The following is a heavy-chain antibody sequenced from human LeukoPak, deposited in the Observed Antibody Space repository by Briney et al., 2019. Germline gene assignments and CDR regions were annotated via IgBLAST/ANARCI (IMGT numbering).Heavy chain of an antibody. J-gene: IGHJ4*02. Sequence: GGSLRLSCAASGFTFSAYWLNWVRQAPGKGLEWVANIKPDGTEQYYVDSVKGRFTISRDNAKNSLYLQMNSLRAEDTAVYYCARDSRYYDSSGYESWGQGTLVTVSS. D-gene: IGHD3-22*01. CDR3: ARDSRYYDSSGYES. V-gene: IGHV3-7*03. CDR1: GFTFSAYW. CDR2: IKPDGTEQ.